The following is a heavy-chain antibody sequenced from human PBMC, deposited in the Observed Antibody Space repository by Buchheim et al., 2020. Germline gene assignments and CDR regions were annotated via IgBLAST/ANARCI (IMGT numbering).Heavy chain of an antibody. CDR3: ARDKLAYDYGMDV. Sequence: QEQLVESGGGLVKPGGSLRLSCAASGFTFGDHQMTWVRQAPGKGLEWVLYIRKSGRAVYYADSVRGRFTISRDNTKKSLYLEMTSLTPEDTAVYYCARDKLAYDYGMDVWGHGTT. D-gene: IGHD4-23*01. CDR1: GFTFGDHQ. CDR2: IRKSGRAV. J-gene: IGHJ6*02. V-gene: IGHV3-11*01.